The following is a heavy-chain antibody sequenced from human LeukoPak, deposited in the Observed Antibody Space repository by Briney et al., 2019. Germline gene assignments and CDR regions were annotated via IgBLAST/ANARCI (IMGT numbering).Heavy chain of an antibody. CDR3: ARGPYGSTWSFDY. Sequence: PSETLSLTCTVSGGSISSYYWTWIRQPPGKGLEWIGYIYYSGSTECNSSLKSRVTISLDTSKTQFSLKVSSVTAADTAVYYCARGPYGSTWSFDYWGQGTRVTVSS. CDR2: IYYSGST. CDR1: GGSISSYY. D-gene: IGHD6-13*01. J-gene: IGHJ4*02. V-gene: IGHV4-59*01.